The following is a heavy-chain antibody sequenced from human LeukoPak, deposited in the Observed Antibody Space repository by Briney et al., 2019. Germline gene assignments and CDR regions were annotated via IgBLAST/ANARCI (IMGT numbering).Heavy chain of an antibody. Sequence: SETLSLTCAVSGASISGSGYYWGWIRQPPGKGLEWIGNIYYSGSTYYNPSLKSRVTISVDTSKNHFSLKLSSVTAADTAVYYCARITAMVFGYWGQGTLVTVSS. D-gene: IGHD5-18*01. CDR2: IYYSGST. J-gene: IGHJ4*02. CDR1: GASISGSGYY. CDR3: ARITAMVFGY. V-gene: IGHV4-39*01.